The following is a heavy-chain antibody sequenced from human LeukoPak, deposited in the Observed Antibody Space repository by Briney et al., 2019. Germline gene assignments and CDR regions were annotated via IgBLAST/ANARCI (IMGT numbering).Heavy chain of an antibody. CDR3: ARRGGFSSDYVFYYYYYYMDV. J-gene: IGHJ6*03. CDR2: INHSGST. Sequence: SETLSLTCTVSGGSISSYYWSWIRQPPRKGLEWIGEINHSGSTNYNPSLKSRVTISVDTSKDPFSLKLSSVTAADTAVYYCARRGGFSSDYVFYYYYYYMDVWGKGTTVTISS. V-gene: IGHV4-34*01. CDR1: GGSISSYY. D-gene: IGHD4-17*01.